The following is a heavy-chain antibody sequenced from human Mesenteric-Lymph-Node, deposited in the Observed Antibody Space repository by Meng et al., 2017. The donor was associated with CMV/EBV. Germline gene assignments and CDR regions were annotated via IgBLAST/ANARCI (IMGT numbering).Heavy chain of an antibody. J-gene: IGHJ3*02. V-gene: IGHV4-59*01. Sequence: SDTLSLTCTVSGGSISSYYWSWIRQPPGKGLEWIGYIYYSGSTNYNSSLKTRVTISVDTSKNQFSLKLRSVTAADTAVYYCARDGGSYYVQAAFDIWGQGTMVTVSS. CDR3: ARDGGSYYVQAAFDI. CDR2: IYYSGST. D-gene: IGHD1-26*01. CDR1: GGSISSYY.